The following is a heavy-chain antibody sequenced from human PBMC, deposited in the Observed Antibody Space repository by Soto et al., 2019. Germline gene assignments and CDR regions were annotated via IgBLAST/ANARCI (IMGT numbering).Heavy chain of an antibody. D-gene: IGHD6-13*01. Sequence: PSETLSLTCTVSGGSMINYFWTWIRQPPGKGLEWIGYIHYSGATSFFPSYNPSLRGRVTISEDTSKSQFSLKLLSVTTADTAVYFCAAGEASSRNLAPYYLDFWGQGTLVTVSS. CDR1: GGSMINYF. CDR2: IHYSGATSFFP. J-gene: IGHJ4*02. CDR3: AAGEASSRNLAPYYLDF. V-gene: IGHV4-59*01.